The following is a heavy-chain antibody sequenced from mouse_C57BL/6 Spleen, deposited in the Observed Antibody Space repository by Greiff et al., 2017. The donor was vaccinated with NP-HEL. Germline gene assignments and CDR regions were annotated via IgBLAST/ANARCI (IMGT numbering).Heavy chain of an antibody. V-gene: IGHV1-54*01. J-gene: IGHJ3*01. CDR1: GYAFTNYL. CDR3: ARKGGLGFAY. Sequence: VKLMESGAELVRPGTSVKVSCKASGYAFTNYLIEWVKQRPGQGLEWIGVINPGSGGTNYNEKFKGKATLTADKSSSTAYMQLSSLTSEDSAVYFCARKGGLGFAYWGQGTLVTVSA. CDR2: INPGSGGT.